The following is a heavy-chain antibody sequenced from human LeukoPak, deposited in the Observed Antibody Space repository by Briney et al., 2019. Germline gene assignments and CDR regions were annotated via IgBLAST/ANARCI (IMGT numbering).Heavy chain of an antibody. Sequence: PGGSLRLSCAASGFTFDDYAMHWVRQAPGKGLEWVSSISWNSGNIDYADSVKGRFTISRDNAKNSLYLQVNSLRDEDTAFYYCAKDSTRGQTTVTTGWYFDYWGRGTLVTVSS. CDR1: GFTFDDYA. V-gene: IGHV3-9*01. J-gene: IGHJ4*02. D-gene: IGHD4-17*01. CDR3: AKDSTRGQTTVTTGWYFDY. CDR2: ISWNSGNI.